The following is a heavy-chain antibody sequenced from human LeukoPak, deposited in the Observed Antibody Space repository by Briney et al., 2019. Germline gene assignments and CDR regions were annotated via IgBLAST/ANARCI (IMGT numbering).Heavy chain of an antibody. CDR2: INYSGRT. Sequence: SETLSLTCAVFDGSFSDYYWSWVRQPPGKGLEWIGEINYSGRTNYYPSLTSRATLSIDTSKNQFSLKLSSVTAADTAVYYCARGVRGSTSWNSYYNYFYLDVWGKGTTVTVSS. CDR1: DGSFSDYY. J-gene: IGHJ6*03. D-gene: IGHD1-7*01. V-gene: IGHV4-34*01. CDR3: ARGVRGSTSWNSYYNYFYLDV.